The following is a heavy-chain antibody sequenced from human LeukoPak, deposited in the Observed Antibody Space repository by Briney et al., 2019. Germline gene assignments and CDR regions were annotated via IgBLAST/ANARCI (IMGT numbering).Heavy chain of an antibody. J-gene: IGHJ4*02. CDR1: GFTFSSYA. Sequence: GGSLRLSCADSGFTFSSYAMSWVRQAPGKGLEWVSTISSSGGSTYYADSVKGRFTISRDNSKNTLYLQMNSLRAEDTAVYYCAKVVGATTRGYFDYWGQGTLVTVSS. V-gene: IGHV3-23*01. CDR3: AKVVGATTRGYFDY. CDR2: ISSSGGST. D-gene: IGHD1-26*01.